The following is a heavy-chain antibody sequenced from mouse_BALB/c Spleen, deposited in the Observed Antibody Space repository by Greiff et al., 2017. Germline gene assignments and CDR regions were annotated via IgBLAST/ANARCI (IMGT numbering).Heavy chain of an antibody. CDR1: GFTFSSFG. D-gene: IGHD2-3*01. Sequence: EVKLVESGGGLVQPGGSRKLSCAASGFTFSSFGMHWVRQAPEKGLEWVAYISSGSSTIYYADTVKGRFTISRDNPKNTLFLQMTSLRSEDTAMYYCARSGWLLLDDWGQGTTLTVSS. V-gene: IGHV5-17*02. J-gene: IGHJ2*01. CDR3: ARSGWLLLDD. CDR2: ISSGSSTI.